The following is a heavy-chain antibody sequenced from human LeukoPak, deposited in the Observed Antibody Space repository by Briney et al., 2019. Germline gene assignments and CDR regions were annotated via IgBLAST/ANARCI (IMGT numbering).Heavy chain of an antibody. D-gene: IGHD3-10*01. CDR2: IIPIFGTA. Sequence: SVKVSCKASGGTFSSYAISWVRQAPGQELEWMGGIIPIFGTANYAQKFQGRVTITADESTSTAYMELSSLRSEDTAVYYCARDYGSGSYYNPLFDIWGQGTMVTVSS. CDR3: ARDYGSGSYYNPLFDI. J-gene: IGHJ3*02. V-gene: IGHV1-69*13. CDR1: GGTFSSYA.